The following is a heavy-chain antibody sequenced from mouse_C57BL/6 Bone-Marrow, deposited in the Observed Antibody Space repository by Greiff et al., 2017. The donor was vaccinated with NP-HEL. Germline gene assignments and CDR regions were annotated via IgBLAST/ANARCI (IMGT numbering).Heavy chain of an antibody. CDR1: GYAFSSSW. J-gene: IGHJ2*01. CDR3: AREGGLSYFDY. CDR2: IYPGDGDT. D-gene: IGHD3-1*01. V-gene: IGHV1-82*01. Sequence: QVQLKESGPELVKPGASVKISCKASGYAFSSSWMHWVKQRPGQGLEWIGRIYPGDGDTNYNGKFKGKATLTADKSSSTAYMQLRSLTSEDSAVYCCAREGGLSYFDYWGQGTTLTVSS.